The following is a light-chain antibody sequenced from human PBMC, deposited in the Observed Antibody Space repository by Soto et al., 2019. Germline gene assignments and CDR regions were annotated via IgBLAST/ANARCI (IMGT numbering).Light chain of an antibody. Sequence: EKVMTPSPGTLSVSPGERATLSCRSSQSVSSYLAWYQQKPGQAPRLLMYGISRRATGIPDRFSGSGSGTDFSLTITRLEPEDFAVYYCQQYVTSSPRTFGQGTKVDI. CDR3: QQYVTSSPRT. J-gene: IGKJ1*01. V-gene: IGKV3-20*01. CDR1: QSVSSY. CDR2: GIS.